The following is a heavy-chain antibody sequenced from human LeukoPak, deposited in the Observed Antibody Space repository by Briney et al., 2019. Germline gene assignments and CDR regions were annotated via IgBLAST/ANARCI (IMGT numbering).Heavy chain of an antibody. D-gene: IGHD3-9*01. CDR2: ISSSSSYI. Sequence: GGSLRLSCAASGFTFSSYSMNWVRQAPGKGLEWVSSISSSSSYIYYADSVKGRFTISRDNAKNSLYLQMNSLRAEDTAVYYCARESWHSDYDILTGCDHWGQGTLVTVSS. CDR1: GFTFSSYS. V-gene: IGHV3-21*01. CDR3: ARESWHSDYDILTGCDH. J-gene: IGHJ4*02.